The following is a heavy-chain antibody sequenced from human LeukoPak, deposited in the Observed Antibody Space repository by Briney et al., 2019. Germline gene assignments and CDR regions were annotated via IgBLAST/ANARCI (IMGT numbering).Heavy chain of an antibody. D-gene: IGHD3-22*01. CDR3: TTEPYSSGYYYLDY. J-gene: IGHJ4*02. V-gene: IGHV3-15*01. CDR1: GFTFSNAW. CDR2: IKSKTDGGTT. Sequence: GGSLRLSCAASGFTFSNAWMSWVRQAPGKGPEWVGRIKSKTDGGTTDYAAPVKGRFTISRDDSKNTLYLQMNSLKTEDTAVYYCTTEPYSSGYYYLDYWGQGTLVTVSS.